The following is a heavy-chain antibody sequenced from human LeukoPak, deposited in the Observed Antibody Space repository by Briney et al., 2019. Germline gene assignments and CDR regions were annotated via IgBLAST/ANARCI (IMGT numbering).Heavy chain of an antibody. V-gene: IGHV3-23*01. CDR1: GFTLSSYA. Sequence: PGGSLRLSCAASGFTLSSYAMSWVRQAPGKGLERVSSIVSSGGSTFYPDSVRGRFTISRDNSKNTLYLQMNSLRAEDTAVYYCAKYYDNSGPSYDYWGQGTLVTVSS. D-gene: IGHD3-22*01. J-gene: IGHJ4*02. CDR2: IVSSGGST. CDR3: AKYYDNSGPSYDY.